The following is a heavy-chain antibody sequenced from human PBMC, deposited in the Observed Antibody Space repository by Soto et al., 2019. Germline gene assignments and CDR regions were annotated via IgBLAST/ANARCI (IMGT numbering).Heavy chain of an antibody. Sequence: VQLVQSGAEVKKPGASVKVSCKTSGYIFTGYYLHWVRQAPGQGLEWMGYINPKTGGTKYAQKFQDRVTMTRDTSISTAYMELSGLRSAATAVYYCARDPRGGAYSESGVYYYTGGNWFDPWGQGTLVTVSS. CDR2: INPKTGGT. J-gene: IGHJ5*02. V-gene: IGHV1-2*02. CDR3: ARDPRGGAYSESGVYYYTGGNWFDP. D-gene: IGHD3-22*01. CDR1: GYIFTGYY.